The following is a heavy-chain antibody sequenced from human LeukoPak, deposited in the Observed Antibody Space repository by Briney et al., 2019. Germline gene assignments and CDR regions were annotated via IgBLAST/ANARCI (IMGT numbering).Heavy chain of an antibody. D-gene: IGHD3-16*02. CDR3: AKDFGRAIDYVWGSYRYPSLGY. CDR2: ISDSGGST. V-gene: IGHV3-23*01. Sequence: PGGSLRLSCAASGFTFSSYAMSWVRQAPGKGLEWVSAISDSGGSTYYAASVQGRFTISRDNSKNTLYLQMNSLRAEDTAVYYCAKDFGRAIDYVWGSYRYPSLGYWGQGTLVTVSS. CDR1: GFTFSSYA. J-gene: IGHJ4*02.